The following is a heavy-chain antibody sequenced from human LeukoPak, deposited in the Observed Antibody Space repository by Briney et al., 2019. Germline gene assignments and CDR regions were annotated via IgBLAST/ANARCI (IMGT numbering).Heavy chain of an antibody. J-gene: IGHJ2*01. Sequence: PGRSLRLSCAASGLTFSDHYMDWVRQAPGKGLEWVGRTRNKANSYTTEYAASVKGRFTISRDDSKNSLYLQMNSLKTEDTAVYYCARLTTVTTSGGPYWYFDLWGRGTLVTVSS. CDR1: GLTFSDHY. V-gene: IGHV3-72*01. CDR2: TRNKANSYTT. CDR3: ARLTTVTTSGGPYWYFDL. D-gene: IGHD4-17*01.